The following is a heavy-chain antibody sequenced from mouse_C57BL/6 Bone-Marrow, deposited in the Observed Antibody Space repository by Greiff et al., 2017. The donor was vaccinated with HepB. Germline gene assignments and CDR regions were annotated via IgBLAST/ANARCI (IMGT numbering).Heavy chain of an antibody. Sequence: EVKLMESGGGLVKPGGSLKLSCAASGFTFSSYTMSWVRQTPEKRLEWVATISGGGGNTYYPDSVKGRFTISRDNAKNTLYLQMSSLRSEDTALYYCARQAWFAYWGQGTLVTVSA. V-gene: IGHV5-9*01. J-gene: IGHJ3*01. CDR1: GFTFSSYT. CDR2: ISGGGGNT. CDR3: ARQAWFAY.